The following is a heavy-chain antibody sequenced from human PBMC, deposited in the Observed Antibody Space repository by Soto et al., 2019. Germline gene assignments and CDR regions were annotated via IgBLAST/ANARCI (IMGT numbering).Heavy chain of an antibody. V-gene: IGHV4-28*01. CDR2: IYYSGTP. CDR1: GYSISSSNW. J-gene: IGHJ4*02. D-gene: IGHD1-26*01. CDR3: ARREIEGPIDY. Sequence: SETLSLTCAVSGYSISSSNWWGWIRQPPGKGLEWIGYIYYSGTPYYNPSLKSRVTMSVDTSKNQFSPKLTSVTAVDTAVYYCARREIEGPIDYWGQGTLVTVSS.